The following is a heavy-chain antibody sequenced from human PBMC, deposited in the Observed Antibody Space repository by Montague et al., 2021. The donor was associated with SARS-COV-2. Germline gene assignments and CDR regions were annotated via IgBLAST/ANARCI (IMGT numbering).Heavy chain of an antibody. V-gene: IGHV4-39*01. Sequence: SETLSLTCAVAGGSMSPSAHSWSWIRHSPTKVLEWIGTTYSTGNNYSNPSLKSRLTISMDTSKSQVSLKINSVTAADTAVYFCASLGSPAYCGGDCYLRDYGTDGWGQGTRVTVSS. D-gene: IGHD2-21*02. CDR1: GGSMSPSAHS. CDR2: TYSTGNN. J-gene: IGHJ6*02. CDR3: ASLGSPAYCGGDCYLRDYGTDG.